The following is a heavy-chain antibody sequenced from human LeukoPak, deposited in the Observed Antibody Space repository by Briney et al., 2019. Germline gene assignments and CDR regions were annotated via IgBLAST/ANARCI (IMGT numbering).Heavy chain of an antibody. J-gene: IGHJ4*02. CDR1: GFTFSSYE. Sequence: PGGCLRLSCAASGFTFSSYEMNWVRQAPGKGLGWVSYISSSGSTIYYADSVKGRFTISRDKAKNSLYLQMNSLRAEDTAVYYCASQTYYDISTGYGGESHWGQGTLVTVSS. CDR2: ISSSGSTI. D-gene: IGHD3-9*01. V-gene: IGHV3-48*03. CDR3: ASQTYYDISTGYGGESH.